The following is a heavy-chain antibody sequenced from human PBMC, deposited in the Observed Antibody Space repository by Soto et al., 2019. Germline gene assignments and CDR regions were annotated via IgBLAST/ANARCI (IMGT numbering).Heavy chain of an antibody. Sequence: GGSLRLSCAASGFTFGNYDMHWVRQVTGKGLEWVSGITTAGDTYYPGSVKGRFTVSRDNAKNSLYLQMNSLRAEDTAVYYCARDDEMGYFDYWGQGTLVTVSS. D-gene: IGHD3-16*01. CDR2: ITTAGDT. CDR3: ARDDEMGYFDY. J-gene: IGHJ4*02. V-gene: IGHV3-13*01. CDR1: GFTFGNYD.